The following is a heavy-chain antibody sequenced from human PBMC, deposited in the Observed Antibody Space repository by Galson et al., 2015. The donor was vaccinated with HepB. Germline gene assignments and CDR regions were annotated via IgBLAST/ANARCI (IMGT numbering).Heavy chain of an antibody. V-gene: IGHV6-1*01. D-gene: IGHD2-2*01. CDR3: ARGGSSTIWYFDL. CDR2: TYYRSKWFH. Sequence: CAISGDSVSRNSGAWHWIRQSPSRGLEWLGRTYYRSKWFHEYAVSVKSRITINPDTSKNQFSLQLTSVTPEDTAVYYCARGGSSTIWYFDLWGPGTLVTVSS. CDR1: GDSVSRNSGA. J-gene: IGHJ2*01.